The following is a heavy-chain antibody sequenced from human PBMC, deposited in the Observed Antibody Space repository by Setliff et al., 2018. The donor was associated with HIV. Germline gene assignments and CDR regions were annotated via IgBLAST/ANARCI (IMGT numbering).Heavy chain of an antibody. J-gene: IGHJ2*01. Sequence: GASVKVSCKTSGYTFIDNYIHWVRQAPGQGLEWMAWINTYTGDTHYAQKFQGRVTLTRDTSISTANMELSGLRSDDTAVYYCARDPALTYSGYVYWYFDLWGRGTLVTVSS. CDR3: ARDPALTYSGYVYWYFDL. CDR2: INTYTGDT. V-gene: IGHV1-2*02. D-gene: IGHD5-12*01. CDR1: GYTFIDNY.